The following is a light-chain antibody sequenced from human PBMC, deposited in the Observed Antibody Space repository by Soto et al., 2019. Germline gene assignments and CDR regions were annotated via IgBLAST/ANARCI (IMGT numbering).Light chain of an antibody. CDR2: DAS. CDR3: QQYGSSGT. J-gene: IGKJ1*01. Sequence: EVVLTQSPATLSLSPGERATLSWSASQSGSEFLAWYQQKPGQAPRLLIYDASNRATGIPARFSGSGSGTDFTLTISSLEAEDFVVYYCQQYGSSGTFGQGTKVDIK. CDR1: QSGSEF. V-gene: IGKV3-11*01.